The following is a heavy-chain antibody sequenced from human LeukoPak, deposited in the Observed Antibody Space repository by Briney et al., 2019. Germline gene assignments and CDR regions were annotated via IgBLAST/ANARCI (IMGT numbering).Heavy chain of an antibody. Sequence: GASVKVSCKASGCDFSSFDVNWVRQAPGQGLEWMGWVNPSSGNSVYAQKFQGRVTMTRNTSISTAYMELINLQSDDTAVYYCARGTPYCGRASCYNYWGQGSLVTVSS. V-gene: IGHV1-8*01. CDR2: VNPSSGNS. D-gene: IGHD2-2*02. J-gene: IGHJ4*02. CDR1: GCDFSSFD. CDR3: ARGTPYCGRASCYNY.